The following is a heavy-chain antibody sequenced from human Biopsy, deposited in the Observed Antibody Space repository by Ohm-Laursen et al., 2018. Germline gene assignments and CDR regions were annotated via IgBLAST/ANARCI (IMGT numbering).Heavy chain of an antibody. CDR2: VMTFFGTA. CDR1: GGTSNSYI. V-gene: IGHV1-69*06. CDR3: ARHYYDSSGYNWFDP. D-gene: IGHD3-22*01. J-gene: IGHJ5*02. Sequence: SSVKVSCKASGGTSNSYIFAWVRQAPGQRPEWMGDVMTFFGTAQYAPKLQGRVSMTADKTTNTAYMELTSLTSEDTAVYFCARHYYDSSGYNWFDPWGQGTQVTVSS.